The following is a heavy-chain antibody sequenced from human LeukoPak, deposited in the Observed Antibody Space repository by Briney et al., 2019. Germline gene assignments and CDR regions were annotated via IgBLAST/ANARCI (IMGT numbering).Heavy chain of an antibody. CDR3: AREYGYTRHLDY. Sequence: GGSLRLSCAASGFTFSSYEMNWVRQAPGKGLVWVSYITSSSGAKKYADSVKGRFTISRDNAKNSLYLQLNSLRADDTAVYYCAREYGYTRHLDYWGQGTLVTVSS. CDR1: GFTFSSYE. CDR2: ITSSSGAK. V-gene: IGHV3-48*03. D-gene: IGHD5-24*01. J-gene: IGHJ4*02.